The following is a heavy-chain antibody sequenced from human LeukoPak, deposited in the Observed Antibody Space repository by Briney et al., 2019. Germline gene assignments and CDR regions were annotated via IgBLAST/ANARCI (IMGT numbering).Heavy chain of an antibody. CDR2: IYYSGTT. CDR1: GGSISYYY. CDR3: AREDPQTTVPEGMDV. D-gene: IGHD4-17*01. J-gene: IGHJ6*02. V-gene: IGHV4-59*01. Sequence: SETLSLTCTVSGGSISYYYWSWTRQSPGKGREWIGYIYYSGTTNYNPSLKSRVTISVDTSKNQFSLQLRSVTAADTAVYYCAREDPQTTVPEGMDVWGQGTTVTVSS.